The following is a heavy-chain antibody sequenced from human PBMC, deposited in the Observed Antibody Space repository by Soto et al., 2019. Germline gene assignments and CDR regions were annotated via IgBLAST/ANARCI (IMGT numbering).Heavy chain of an antibody. V-gene: IGHV1-69*05. CDR1: GGTFSSYA. CDR2: IIPIFGTA. CDR3: ARHLGGNHYYYGMDV. Sequence: QVQLVQSGAEVKKPGSSVKVSCKASGGTFSSYAISWVRQAPGQGLEWMGGIIPIFGTADYAQKFQGRVTXTPXXFXGTAYMELRSLRSEDTAVYYCARHLGGNHYYYGMDVWGQGTTVTVSS. D-gene: IGHD3-16*01. J-gene: IGHJ6*02.